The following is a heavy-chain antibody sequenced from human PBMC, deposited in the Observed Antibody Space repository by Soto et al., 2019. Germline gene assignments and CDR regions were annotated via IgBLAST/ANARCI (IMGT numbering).Heavy chain of an antibody. D-gene: IGHD6-19*01. J-gene: IGHJ4*02. CDR1: GFTFSNHW. V-gene: IGHV3-74*01. CDR3: ARGYSSGPDY. CDR2: INSDGSTT. Sequence: EVQLVESGGGLVQPGGSLRLSCAASGFTFSNHWMHWVRQAPGKGLEWVSRINSDGSTTTYADSVKGRFTIFRHNAKNTLYLQLNSLGAEDTALYYCARGYSSGPDYWGQGTLVTVSS.